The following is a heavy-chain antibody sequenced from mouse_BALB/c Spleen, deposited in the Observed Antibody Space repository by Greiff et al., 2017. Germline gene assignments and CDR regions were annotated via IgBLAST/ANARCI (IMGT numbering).Heavy chain of an antibody. J-gene: IGHJ4*01. V-gene: IGHV3-2*02. CDR3: ARDGDEDYYAMDY. D-gene: IGHD1-2*01. CDR1: GYSITSDYA. CDR2: ISYSGST. Sequence: DVKLQESGPGLVKPSQSLSLTCTVTGYSITSDYAWNWIRQFPGNKLEWMGYISYSGSTSYNPSLKSRISITRDTSKNQFFLQLNSVTTEDTATYYCARDGDEDYYAMDYWGQGTSVTVSS.